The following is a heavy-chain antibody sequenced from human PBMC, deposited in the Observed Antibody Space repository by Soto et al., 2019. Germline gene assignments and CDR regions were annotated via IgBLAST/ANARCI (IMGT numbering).Heavy chain of an antibody. J-gene: IGHJ4*02. CDR3: ARLIGNSWIDY. Sequence: QVQLQQSGPGLVKPSQTISLTCAISGDSVSSYSVFWNWIRQSPSGGLEWLGRTYYRSKWYSEYAIPVQSLITVNAAPSMNLVSLQLDSVTPDDTAVYYCARLIGNSWIDYWGQGTLGTVSS. D-gene: IGHD6-13*01. CDR2: TYYRSKWYS. V-gene: IGHV6-1*01. CDR1: GDSVSSYSVF.